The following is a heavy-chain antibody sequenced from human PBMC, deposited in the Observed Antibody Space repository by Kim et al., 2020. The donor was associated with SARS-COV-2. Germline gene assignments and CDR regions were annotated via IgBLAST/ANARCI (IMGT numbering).Heavy chain of an antibody. CDR3: AKDGQERVDRGFDYWYFDL. V-gene: IGHV3-23*01. Sequence: GGSLRLSWTASRFSFSTYVMNWVRQAPGKGLEWVSVISGSGGYTNYADPVRGRFTIFRDNSQNTLFLQMNSLRPEDTTVYYCAKDGQERVDRGFDYWYFDLWGRGTTVIVSS. J-gene: IGHJ2*01. CDR1: RFSFSTYV. D-gene: IGHD1-1*01. CDR2: ISGSGGYT.